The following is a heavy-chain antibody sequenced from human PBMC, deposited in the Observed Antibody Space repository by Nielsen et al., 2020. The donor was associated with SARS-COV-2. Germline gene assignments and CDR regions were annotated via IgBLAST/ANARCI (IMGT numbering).Heavy chain of an antibody. CDR1: GFTFSSYG. CDR3: GRGDILTGYIDY. Sequence: GESLKISCAASGFTFSSYGMHWVRQAPGKGLEWVAVISYDGSNKYYADSVKGRFTISRDNAKKTLYLQMNSLRGEDAAVYYCGRGDILTGYIDYWGQGTLVTVSS. V-gene: IGHV3-33*05. CDR2: ISYDGSNK. J-gene: IGHJ4*02. D-gene: IGHD3-9*01.